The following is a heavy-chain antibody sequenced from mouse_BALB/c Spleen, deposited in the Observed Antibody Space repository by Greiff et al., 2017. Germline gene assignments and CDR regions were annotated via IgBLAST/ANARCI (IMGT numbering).Heavy chain of an antibody. CDR1: GFSLTSYG. J-gene: IGHJ3*01. D-gene: IGHD2-4*01. Sequence: VKLVESGPGLVAPSQSLSITCTVSGFSLTSYGVSWVRQPPGKGLEWLGVIWGDGSTNYHSALISRLSISKDNSKSQVFLKLNSLQTDDTATYYCAKEGIWVDYDDGGFAYWGQGTLVTVSA. CDR2: IWGDGST. V-gene: IGHV2-3*01. CDR3: AKEGIWVDYDDGGFAY.